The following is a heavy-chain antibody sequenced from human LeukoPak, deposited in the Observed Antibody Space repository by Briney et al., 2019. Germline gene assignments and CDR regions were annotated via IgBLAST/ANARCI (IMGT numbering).Heavy chain of an antibody. CDR3: AGCYCSSTSCYNWFDP. CDR1: GGTFSSYA. CDR2: IIPILGIA. Sequence: SVKVSCKASGGTFSSYAISWVRQAPGQGLEWMGGIIPILGIANYAQKFQGRVTITADKSTSTAYMELSSLRSEDTAVYYCAGCYCSSTSCYNWFDPWGQGTLVTVSS. V-gene: IGHV1-69*04. J-gene: IGHJ5*02. D-gene: IGHD2-2*01.